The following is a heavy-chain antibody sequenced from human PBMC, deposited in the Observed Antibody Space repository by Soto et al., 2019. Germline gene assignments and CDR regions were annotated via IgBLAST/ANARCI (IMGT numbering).Heavy chain of an antibody. D-gene: IGHD3-10*01. CDR3: ARDFHQAQPTKPYYYGSGSYYSFDP. J-gene: IGHJ5*02. Sequence: ASVKVSCKASGYTFTSYAMHWVRQAPGQRLEWMGWINAGNGNTKYSQKYQGRVTITRDTSASTAYMELSSLRSEDTAVYYCARDFHQAQPTKPYYYGSGSYYSFDPWGQGTLVTVSS. CDR2: INAGNGNT. CDR1: GYTFTSYA. V-gene: IGHV1-3*01.